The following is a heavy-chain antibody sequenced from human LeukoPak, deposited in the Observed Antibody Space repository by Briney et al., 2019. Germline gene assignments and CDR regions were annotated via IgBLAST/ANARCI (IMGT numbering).Heavy chain of an antibody. CDR1: GYTLTELS. Sequence: GASVKVSCKVSGYTLTELSMHWVRQAPGKGLEWMGGFDPEDGETIYAQKFQGRVTMTEDTSTDTAYMELSSLRSEDTAVYYCATLLNWNDAFGWLDPWGQGTLVTVSS. CDR2: FDPEDGET. J-gene: IGHJ5*02. CDR3: ATLLNWNDAFGWLDP. D-gene: IGHD1-1*01. V-gene: IGHV1-24*01.